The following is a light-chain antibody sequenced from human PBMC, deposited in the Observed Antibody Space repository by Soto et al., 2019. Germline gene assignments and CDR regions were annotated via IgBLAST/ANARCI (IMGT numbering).Light chain of an antibody. CDR3: QHLYSSPRT. Sequence: DIPLTQSPSFLSASVGDRVTITCRASQSIATFLTWYQQKPGKAPKLLIYSASTLENGVPSRFSGSGSETDYTLTISSLQPEDFGTYYCQHLYSSPRTFGQGNRLEIK. J-gene: IGKJ2*01. CDR2: SAS. V-gene: IGKV1-39*01. CDR1: QSIATF.